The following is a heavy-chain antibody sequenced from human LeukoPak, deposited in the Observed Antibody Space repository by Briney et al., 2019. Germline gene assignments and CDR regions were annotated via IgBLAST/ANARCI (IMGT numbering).Heavy chain of an antibody. D-gene: IGHD7-27*01. CDR1: GFTFSSYW. Sequence: GGSLRLSCAASGFTFSSYWMHWVRQAPGKGLVWVSRINSDGSSTSYADSVKGRFTISRDNAKNTLYLQMNSLRAEDTAVYYCARGPANWGSGLYYGTDVWGQGTTVTVSS. CDR3: ARGPANWGSGLYYGTDV. V-gene: IGHV3-74*01. CDR2: INSDGSST. J-gene: IGHJ6*02.